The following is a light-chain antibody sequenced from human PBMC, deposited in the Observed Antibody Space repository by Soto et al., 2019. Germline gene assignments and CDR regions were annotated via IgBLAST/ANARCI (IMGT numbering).Light chain of an antibody. V-gene: IGKV3-15*01. Sequence: EIVMTQSPAPLSVSPGERTTLSCRASQSVGSHLDWYQQKPGQAPRLLLYGASNRATGIPARFSGSGSGTELPLTISSLQSEDFAVYYCQQHNDWPPVTFCGGTKVEIK. CDR3: QQHNDWPPVT. CDR2: GAS. CDR1: QSVGSH. J-gene: IGKJ4*02.